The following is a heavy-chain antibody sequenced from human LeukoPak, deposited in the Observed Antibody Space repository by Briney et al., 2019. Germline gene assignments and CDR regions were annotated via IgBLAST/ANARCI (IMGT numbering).Heavy chain of an antibody. D-gene: IGHD4-17*01. Sequence: GGSLRLSCAASGFTFSSHAMSWVRQAPGKGLEWVSAISGSGGSTYYADSVKGRFTISRDNSKNTLYLQMSSLRAEDTAVYYCAKESRANYGDYSFDYWGQGVLVTVSS. J-gene: IGHJ4*02. CDR2: ISGSGGST. V-gene: IGHV3-23*01. CDR1: GFTFSSHA. CDR3: AKESRANYGDYSFDY.